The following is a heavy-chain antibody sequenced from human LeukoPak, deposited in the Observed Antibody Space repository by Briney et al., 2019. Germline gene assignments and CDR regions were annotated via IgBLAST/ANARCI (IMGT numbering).Heavy chain of an antibody. CDR2: IKQDGSEK. CDR3: ARDMGPLLAYFDL. D-gene: IGHD2-15*01. J-gene: IGHJ2*01. V-gene: IGHV3-7*01. CDR1: GFTFSSYW. Sequence: GGSLRLSCAASGFTFSSYWMRWVRQAPGKGLEWVANIKQDGSEKYYVDSVKGRFTISRDNAKNSLYLQMNSLRAEDTAVYYCARDMGPLLAYFDLWGRGTLVTVSS.